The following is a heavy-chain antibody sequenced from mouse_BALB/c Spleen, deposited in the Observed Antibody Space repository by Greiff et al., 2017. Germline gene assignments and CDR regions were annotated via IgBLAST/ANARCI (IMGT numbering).Heavy chain of an antibody. D-gene: IGHD3-2*01. Sequence: EVQLQQSGPELVKPGASVKMSCKASGYTFTSYVMHWVKQKPGQGLEWIGYINPYNDGTKYNEKFKGKATLTSDKSSSTAYMELSSLTSEDSAVYYCAGDSSGYPAWFAYWGQGTLVTVSA. CDR2: INPYNDGT. J-gene: IGHJ3*01. V-gene: IGHV1-14*01. CDR3: AGDSSGYPAWFAY. CDR1: GYTFTSYV.